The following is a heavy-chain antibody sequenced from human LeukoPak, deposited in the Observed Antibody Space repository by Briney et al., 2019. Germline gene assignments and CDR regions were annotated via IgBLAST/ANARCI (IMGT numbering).Heavy chain of an antibody. D-gene: IGHD6-6*01. J-gene: IGHJ4*02. CDR3: ARDLREYSISSGVWVV. CDR2: IIPIFGTA. CDR1: GGTFSSYA. V-gene: IGHV1-69*01. Sequence: ASVKVSCKASGGTFSSYAISWVRQAPGQGLEWMGGIIPIFGTANYAQKFQGIATITADESTSTAYMELSSLRSEDTAVYYCARDLREYSISSGVWVVWGQGTLVTVSS.